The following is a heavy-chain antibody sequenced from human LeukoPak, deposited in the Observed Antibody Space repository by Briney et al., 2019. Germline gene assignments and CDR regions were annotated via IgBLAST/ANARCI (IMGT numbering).Heavy chain of an antibody. CDR3: AKDSQSAVAGTVFDY. D-gene: IGHD6-19*01. CDR1: GFTFSDYA. Sequence: GGSLRLSCAASGFTFSDYAMTWVRQAPGKGLEWVSTISSSGGSAHSADSVKGRFTISRDNSKNTLYLQMNSLRAEDTAVYYCAKDSQSAVAGTVFDYWGQGTLVTVSS. V-gene: IGHV3-23*01. J-gene: IGHJ4*02. CDR2: ISSSGGSA.